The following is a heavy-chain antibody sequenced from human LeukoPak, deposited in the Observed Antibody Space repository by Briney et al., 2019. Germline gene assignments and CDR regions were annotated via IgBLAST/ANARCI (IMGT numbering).Heavy chain of an antibody. CDR3: ARDASPLWFGEFYDY. J-gene: IGHJ4*02. D-gene: IGHD3-10*01. CDR2: ISRRGSTI. V-gene: IGHV3-48*01. CDR1: GFTFSSYI. Sequence: GGSLRLSCAASGFTFSSYIMNWVRQTPGKGLEWVSYISRRGSTIYFADSVNGRFTFSRNNSKNTLYLQMNSLRAEDTAVYYCARDASPLWFGEFYDYWGQGTLVTVSS.